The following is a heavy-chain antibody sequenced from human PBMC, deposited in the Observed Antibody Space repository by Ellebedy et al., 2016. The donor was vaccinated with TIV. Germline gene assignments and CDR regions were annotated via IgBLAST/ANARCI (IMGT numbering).Heavy chain of an antibody. J-gene: IGHJ4*02. CDR3: ARVSESRYWGFDY. CDR2: INPSGGST. Sequence: ASVKVSCXASGYTFTSYYMHWVRQAPGQGLEWMGIINPSGGSTSYAQKFQGRVTITADESTSTAYMELSSLRSEDTAVYYCARVSESRYWGFDYWGQGTLVTVSS. CDR1: GYTFTSYY. D-gene: IGHD2-8*02. V-gene: IGHV1-46*01.